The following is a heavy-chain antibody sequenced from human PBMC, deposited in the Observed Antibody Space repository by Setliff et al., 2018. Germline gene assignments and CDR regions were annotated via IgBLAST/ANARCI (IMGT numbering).Heavy chain of an antibody. D-gene: IGHD2-21*01. J-gene: IGHJ4*02. CDR1: GYSFLSYG. CDR2: ISAQDGNT. CDR3: ASADVVVAP. V-gene: IGHV1-18*01. Sequence: ASVKVSCKASGYSFLSYGITWVRQAPGQGLEWMGWISAQDGNTIYAQNFQGRVTMTTDTSTSTAYMELSSLRYEDTAVFYCASADVVVAPWGQGTLVTVSS.